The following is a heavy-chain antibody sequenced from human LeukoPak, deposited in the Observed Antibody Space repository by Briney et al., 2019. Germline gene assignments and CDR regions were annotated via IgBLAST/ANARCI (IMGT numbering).Heavy chain of an antibody. CDR1: GYYISSGYY. CDR3: ARQTGSGLFILP. CDR2: IYHSGST. D-gene: IGHD3/OR15-3a*01. J-gene: IGHJ4*02. V-gene: IGHV4-38-2*02. Sequence: SETLSLTCTVSGYYISSGYYWGWIRQPPGKGLEWIGSIYHSGSTYYNASLKSQVSISIDTSKNQFPLRLTSVTAADTAVYYCARQTGSGLFILPGGQGTLVTVSS.